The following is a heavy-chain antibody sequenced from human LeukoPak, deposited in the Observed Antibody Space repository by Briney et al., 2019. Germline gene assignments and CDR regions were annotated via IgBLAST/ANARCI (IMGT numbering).Heavy chain of an antibody. CDR1: GFTFSSYA. V-gene: IGHV3-23*01. CDR2: ISGSGGST. D-gene: IGHD6-13*01. CDR3: VKDQKPYIAAAGDY. J-gene: IGHJ4*02. Sequence: QPGGSLRLSCAASGFTFSSYAMSWVRQAPGKGLEWASAISGSGGSTYYADSVKGRFTISRDNSKNTLYLQMNSLRAEDTAVYYCVKDQKPYIAAAGDYWGQGTLVTVSS.